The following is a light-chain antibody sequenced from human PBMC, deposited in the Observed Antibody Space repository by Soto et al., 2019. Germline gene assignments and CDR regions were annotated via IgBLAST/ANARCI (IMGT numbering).Light chain of an antibody. CDR3: QQLNNYPLT. Sequence: DIQLTQSPSFLSASLGDRVTITCRASQGIGSYLAWYQQKPGKAPRLLIYAASTVQSGVPSRFSGSGSDTEFTLTISSLQPEDFATYYCQQLNNYPLTFGGGTKVEIK. CDR2: AAS. V-gene: IGKV1-9*01. J-gene: IGKJ4*01. CDR1: QGIGSY.